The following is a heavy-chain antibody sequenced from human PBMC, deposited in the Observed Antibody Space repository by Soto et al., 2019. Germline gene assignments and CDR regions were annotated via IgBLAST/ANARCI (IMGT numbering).Heavy chain of an antibody. Sequence: SETLSLTCAVYGGSFSGYYWSWIRQPPGKGLEWIGYIYYSGSTNYNPSLKSRVTISVDTSKNQFSLKLNSVTAADTAVYYCARDLWGYCGTDCYPLDVWGQGTTVTVSS. V-gene: IGHV4-59*01. CDR1: GGSFSGYY. D-gene: IGHD2-21*02. J-gene: IGHJ6*02. CDR2: IYYSGST. CDR3: ARDLWGYCGTDCYPLDV.